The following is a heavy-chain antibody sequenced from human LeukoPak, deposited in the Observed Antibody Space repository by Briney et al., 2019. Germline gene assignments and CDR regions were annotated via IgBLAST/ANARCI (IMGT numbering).Heavy chain of an antibody. CDR2: INPSGGST. CDR3: ARGGNPGLGLDY. J-gene: IGHJ4*02. D-gene: IGHD3-16*01. Sequence: ASVKVSCKASGYTFTDYYMHWVRQAPGQGLEWMGIINPSGGSTSYAQKFQGRVTMTRDMSTSTVYMELSSLRSEDTAVYYCARGGNPGLGLDYWGQGTLVTVSS. CDR1: GYTFTDYY. V-gene: IGHV1-46*01.